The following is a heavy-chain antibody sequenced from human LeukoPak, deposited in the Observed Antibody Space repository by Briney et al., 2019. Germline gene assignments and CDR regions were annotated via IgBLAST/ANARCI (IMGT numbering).Heavy chain of an antibody. V-gene: IGHV4-34*01. CDR1: GGSFSGYY. J-gene: IGHJ4*02. D-gene: IGHD2-2*01. CDR3: ARSRSCIDY. CDR2: INHSGST. Sequence: SETLSLTCAVYGGSFSGYYWSWIRQPPGKGLEWIGEINHSGSTNYNPSLKSRVTISVDTSKNQFSLKLSSVTAADTAVYYCARSRSCIDYWGRGTLVTVSS.